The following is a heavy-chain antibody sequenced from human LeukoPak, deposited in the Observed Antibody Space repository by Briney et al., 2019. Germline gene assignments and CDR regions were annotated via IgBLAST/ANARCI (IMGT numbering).Heavy chain of an antibody. J-gene: IGHJ4*02. CDR1: GFTFSSYW. D-gene: IGHD2-15*01. Sequence: GGSLRLSCAASGFTFSSYWMSWVRQAPGKGLEWVANIKQDESEKYYVDSVKGRFTISRDNAKNSLFLQMNSLRAEDTAVYYCARAGSFSSSYGISWDYWGQGALVAVSS. CDR3: ARAGSFSSSYGISWDY. CDR2: IKQDESEK. V-gene: IGHV3-7*01.